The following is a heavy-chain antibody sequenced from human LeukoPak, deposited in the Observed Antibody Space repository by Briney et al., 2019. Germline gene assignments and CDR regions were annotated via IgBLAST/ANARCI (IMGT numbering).Heavy chain of an antibody. CDR2: IKQDGSEK. CDR3: ARKAGDY. J-gene: IGHJ4*02. CDR1: GFTFDDYA. Sequence: TGRSLRLSCAASGFTFDDYAMHWVRQAPGKGLEWVANIKQDGSEKFYVDSVKGRFTISRDNAKNSLYLQMNSLRAEDTAVYYCARKAGDYWGQGTLVTVSS. D-gene: IGHD3-10*01. V-gene: IGHV3-7*01.